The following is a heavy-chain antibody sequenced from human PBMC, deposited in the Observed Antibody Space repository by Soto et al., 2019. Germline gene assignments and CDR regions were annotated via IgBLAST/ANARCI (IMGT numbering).Heavy chain of an antibody. CDR3: ARGMSIAAQSAGYYFDY. D-gene: IGHD6-6*01. CDR1: GGSFSGYY. V-gene: IGHV4-34*01. Sequence: TSETLSLTCAVYGGSFSGYYWSWIRQPPGKGLEWIGEINHSGSTNYNPSLKSRVTISVDTSKNQFSLKLSSVTAADTAVYYCARGMSIAAQSAGYYFDYWGQGTLVTVSS. J-gene: IGHJ4*02. CDR2: INHSGST.